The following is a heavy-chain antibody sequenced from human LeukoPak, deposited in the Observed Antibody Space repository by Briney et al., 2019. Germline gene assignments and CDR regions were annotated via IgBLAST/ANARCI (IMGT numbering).Heavy chain of an antibody. CDR1: GDSISSGSYY. CDR3: ARDPLVGAFDY. J-gene: IGHJ4*02. V-gene: IGHV4-61*02. CDR2: IYTSGST. Sequence: PSETLSLTCTASGDSISSGSYYWSWIRQPAGKGLEWIGRIYTSGSTNYNPSLKSRVTISVDTSKNQFSLKLSSVTAADTAVYYCARDPLVGAFDYWGQGTLVTVSS. D-gene: IGHD1-26*01.